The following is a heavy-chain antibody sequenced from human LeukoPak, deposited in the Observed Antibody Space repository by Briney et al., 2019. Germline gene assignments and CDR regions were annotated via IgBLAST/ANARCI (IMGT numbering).Heavy chain of an antibody. V-gene: IGHV5-51*01. CDR2: IYPGDSDT. CDR3: ARPSYYDILTGYYSDAFDI. CDR1: GYSFTSYW. Sequence: PGESLKISCTGSGYSFTSYWIGWVRQMRGKGLEWMGIIYPGDSDTRYSPSFQGQVTISADKSISTAYLQWSSLKASDTAMYYCARPSYYDILTGYYSDAFDIWGQGTMVTVSS. J-gene: IGHJ3*02. D-gene: IGHD3-9*01.